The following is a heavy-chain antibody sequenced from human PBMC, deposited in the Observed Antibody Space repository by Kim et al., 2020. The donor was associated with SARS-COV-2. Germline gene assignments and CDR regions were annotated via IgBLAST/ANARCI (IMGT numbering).Heavy chain of an antibody. CDR2: ISYGGGSE. D-gene: IGHD5-18*01. J-gene: IGHJ6*02. Sequence: GGSLRLSCGASGFTFSSYGMHWVRQAPGKGLEWVAVISYGGGSEYYADSVKGRFTISRDNSKNTLYLQMNSLRAEDTAVCYCAKDVDTPGGYYGMDVWG. CDR3: AKDVDTPGGYYGMDV. CDR1: GFTFSSYG. V-gene: IGHV3-30*18.